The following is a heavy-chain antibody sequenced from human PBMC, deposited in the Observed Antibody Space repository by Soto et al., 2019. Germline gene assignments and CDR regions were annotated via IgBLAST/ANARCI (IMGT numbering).Heavy chain of an antibody. D-gene: IGHD3-16*01. V-gene: IGHV4-31*03. CDR3: ARDYGGAWYFDL. J-gene: IGHJ2*01. CDR1: GGSISSGGYC. CDR2: TKYIGRT. Sequence: QVQLQESGPGLVKPSQTLFLTCTVSGGSISSGGYCWSWIRKHPGKGLEWIGYTKYIGRTYYNPSLTSRVTISVDTSKNQFSLKLSSVTAADTAVYYCARDYGGAWYFDLWGRGTLVTVSS.